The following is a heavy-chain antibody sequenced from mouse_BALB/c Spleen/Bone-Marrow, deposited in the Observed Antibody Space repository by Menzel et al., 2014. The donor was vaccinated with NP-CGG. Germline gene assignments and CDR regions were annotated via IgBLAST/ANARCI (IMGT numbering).Heavy chain of an antibody. D-gene: IGHD2-1*01. J-gene: IGHJ4*01. CDR3: ARFPIYYGNYGAMDY. V-gene: IGHV1S41*01. CDR2: IAPGSGST. Sequence: DLVKPGASVRPSCKASGYTFTSYWINWIKQRPGQGLEWIGRIAPGSGSTYYNEMFKGKATLTVDTSSSTAYIQHSSLSSEDSAVYFCARFPIYYGNYGAMDYWGQGTSVTVSS. CDR1: GYTFTSYW.